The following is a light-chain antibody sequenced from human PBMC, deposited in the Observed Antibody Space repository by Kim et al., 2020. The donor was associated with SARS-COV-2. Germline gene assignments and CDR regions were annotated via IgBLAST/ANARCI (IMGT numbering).Light chain of an antibody. Sequence: PGQSVAISCSGTSGDFGSYKYDSWYQQHPGKSPKLIIYEVTKRPSGVPDRFSGSMSGNTASLTVSGLQAEDEADYYCASHGGYDYVFGTGTKVTVL. CDR2: EVT. V-gene: IGLV2-8*01. J-gene: IGLJ1*01. CDR3: ASHGGYDYV. CDR1: SGDFGSYKY.